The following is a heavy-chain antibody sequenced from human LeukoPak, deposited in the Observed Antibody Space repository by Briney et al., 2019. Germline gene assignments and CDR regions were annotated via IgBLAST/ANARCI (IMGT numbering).Heavy chain of an antibody. CDR2: ISSSSSYI. V-gene: IGHV3-21*01. CDR1: GFTFSRYS. J-gene: IGHJ4*02. Sequence: GGSLRLSCAASGFTFSRYSMNWVRQAPGKGLEWVSSISSSSSYIYYADSVKGRFTISRDNAKNSLYLQMNSLRAEDTAVYYCARGGGYYGDRSYFDYWGQGTLVTVSS. D-gene: IGHD3-22*01. CDR3: ARGGGYYGDRSYFDY.